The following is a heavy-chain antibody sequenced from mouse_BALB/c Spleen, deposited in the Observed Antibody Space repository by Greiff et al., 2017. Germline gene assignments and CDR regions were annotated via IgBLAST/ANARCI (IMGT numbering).Heavy chain of an antibody. D-gene: IGHD2-13*01. CDR1: GYSITSGYY. CDR3: ARDGEGFAY. V-gene: IGHV3-6*02. Sequence: EVHLVESGPGLVKPSQSLSLTCSVTGYSITSGYYWNWIRQFPGNKLEWMGYISYDGSNNYNPSLKNRISITRDTSKNQFFLKLNSVTTEDTATYYCARDGEGFAYWGQGTLVTVSA. CDR2: ISYDGSN. J-gene: IGHJ3*01.